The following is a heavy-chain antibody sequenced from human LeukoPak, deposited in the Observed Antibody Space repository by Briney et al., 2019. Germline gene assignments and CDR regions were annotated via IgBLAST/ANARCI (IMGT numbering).Heavy chain of an antibody. CDR2: VSSSSSV. J-gene: IGHJ4*02. V-gene: IGHV3-48*01. D-gene: IGHD1-26*01. Sequence: GGSLRLSCAASGFTFNRYSMNWLRQAPGKGLEWISYVSSSSSVYYVDSVKGRFTISRDNAKISLYLQMNSLRAEDTAVYYCARDDVGYFDYWGQGTLVTVSS. CDR1: GFTFNRYS. CDR3: ARDDVGYFDY.